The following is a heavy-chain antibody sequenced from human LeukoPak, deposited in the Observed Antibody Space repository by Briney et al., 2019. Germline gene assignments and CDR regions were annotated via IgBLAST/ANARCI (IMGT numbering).Heavy chain of an antibody. J-gene: IGHJ4*02. D-gene: IGHD3-10*01. CDR3: ARRRVRGVIITGGYYFDY. V-gene: IGHV4-34*01. Sequence: SETLSLTCAVYGGSFSGYYWSWIRQPPGKGLEWLGEINHSGSTNYNPSLKSRVTISVDTSKNQFSLKLSSVTAADTAVYYCARRRVRGVIITGGYYFDYWGQGTLVTVSS. CDR2: INHSGST. CDR1: GGSFSGYY.